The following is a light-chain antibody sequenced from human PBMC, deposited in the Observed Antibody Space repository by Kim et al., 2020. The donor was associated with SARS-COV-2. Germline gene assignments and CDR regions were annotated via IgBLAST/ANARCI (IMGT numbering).Light chain of an antibody. CDR3: CSYAGSYTRWV. CDR1: SSDVGGYNY. V-gene: IGLV2-11*01. J-gene: IGLJ3*02. Sequence: SVTISCTGTSSDVGGYNYVSWYQQHPGKAPKLMIYDVSKRPSGVPDRFSGSKSGNTASLTISGLQAEDEADYYCCSYAGSYTRWVFGGGTQLTVL. CDR2: DVS.